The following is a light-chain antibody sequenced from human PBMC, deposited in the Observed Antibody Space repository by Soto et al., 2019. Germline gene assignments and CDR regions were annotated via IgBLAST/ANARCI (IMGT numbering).Light chain of an antibody. CDR3: QQYGSSPRT. Sequence: EIVLTQSPGTLSLSPGERATLSFRASQSVSNNYLAWYQQKPGQTPRLLIYGASNRATGIPDRFSGSGSATDFTLTISRLEPEDFAVYFCQQYGSSPRTFGQGTRLEIK. J-gene: IGKJ5*01. CDR1: QSVSNNY. CDR2: GAS. V-gene: IGKV3-20*01.